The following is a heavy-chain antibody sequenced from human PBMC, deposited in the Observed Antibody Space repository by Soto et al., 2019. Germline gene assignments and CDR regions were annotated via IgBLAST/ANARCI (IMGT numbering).Heavy chain of an antibody. CDR1: GYSFLTYW. V-gene: IGHV5-51*01. CDR3: VRHDGIVAPAPAH. CDR2: IYPGDSDT. J-gene: IGHJ4*02. Sequence: PGESLKISCKGSGYSFLTYWIGWVRQMPGKGLEWMGIIYPGDSDTRYSPSFQGQVTISADKSSSAAYLQWSSLKASGTAMYFCVRHDGIVAPAPAHWGQGTLVTVSS. D-gene: IGHD3-22*01.